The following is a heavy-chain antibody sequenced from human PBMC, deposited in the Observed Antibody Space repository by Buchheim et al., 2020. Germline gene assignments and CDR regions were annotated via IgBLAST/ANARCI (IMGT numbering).Heavy chain of an antibody. J-gene: IGHJ4*02. Sequence: EVQLLESGGGLLQPGGSLRLSCAASGFTFISDGMSWVRQAPGKGLEWVSSISGSGTGTVYADSVKGRFTISRDHSKNTLYQQMNSLRAEDTAVYYCAKSGHFDYWGQGT. CDR2: ISGSGTGT. CDR3: AKSGHFDY. V-gene: IGHV3-23*01. CDR1: GFTFISDG. D-gene: IGHD2-15*01.